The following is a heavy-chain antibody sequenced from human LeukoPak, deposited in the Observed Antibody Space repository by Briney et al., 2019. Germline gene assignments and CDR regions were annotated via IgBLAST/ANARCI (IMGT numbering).Heavy chain of an antibody. V-gene: IGHV3-48*01. CDR3: ARDMGYYDFWSGPIGGAFDI. D-gene: IGHD3-3*01. J-gene: IGHJ3*02. CDR1: GFTFSSYS. CDR2: ISSSSSTI. Sequence: PGGSLRLSCAASGFTFSSYSMNWVRQAPGKGLEWVSYISSSSSTIYYADSVKGRFTISRDNAKNSLYLQMNSLRAEDTAVYYCARDMGYYDFWSGPIGGAFDIWGQGTMVTVSS.